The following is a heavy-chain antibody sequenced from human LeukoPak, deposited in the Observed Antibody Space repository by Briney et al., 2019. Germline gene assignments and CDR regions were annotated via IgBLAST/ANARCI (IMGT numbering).Heavy chain of an antibody. D-gene: IGHD1/OR15-1a*01. V-gene: IGHV3-7*01. CDR3: ARGNTCGN. CDR2: IKEDGSEK. CDR1: VFTFSSFW. Sequence: PGGSLRLSCAASVFTFSSFWMTWVRQAPGKGLEWVATIKEDGSEKYYVDSVKGRFTISRDNAKNSLELQMNGLRAEDTAVYYWARGNTCGNWGQGTLVTVSS. J-gene: IGHJ4*02.